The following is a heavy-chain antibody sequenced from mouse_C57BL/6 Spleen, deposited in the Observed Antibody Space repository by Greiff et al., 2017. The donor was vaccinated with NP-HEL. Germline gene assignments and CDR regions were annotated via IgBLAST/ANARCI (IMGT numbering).Heavy chain of an antibody. CDR1: GFTFSDYG. D-gene: IGHD3-3*01. V-gene: IGHV5-15*01. CDR2: ISNLAYSI. J-gene: IGHJ2*01. CDR3: ARHDGTGYYFDY. Sequence: EVKLVESGGGLVQPGGSLKLSCAASGFTFSDYGMAWVRQAPRKGPEWVAFISNLAYSIYYADTVTGRFTISRENAKNTLYLEMSSLRSEDTAMYYCARHDGTGYYFDYWGQGTTLTVSS.